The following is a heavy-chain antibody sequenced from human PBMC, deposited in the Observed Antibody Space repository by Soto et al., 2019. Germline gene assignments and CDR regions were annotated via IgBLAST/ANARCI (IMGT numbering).Heavy chain of an antibody. Sequence: QVQLVQSGAEVKKPGASVKVSCKASGYTFTSYAMHWVRQAPGQRLEWMGWINAGNGNTKYSQKFQGRVTITRDTAASTAYMELSSLRSEDTAVYYCARDVDGYFPDYWGQGTLVTVSS. D-gene: IGHD3-22*01. CDR2: INAGNGNT. J-gene: IGHJ4*02. CDR3: ARDVDGYFPDY. V-gene: IGHV1-3*01. CDR1: GYTFTSYA.